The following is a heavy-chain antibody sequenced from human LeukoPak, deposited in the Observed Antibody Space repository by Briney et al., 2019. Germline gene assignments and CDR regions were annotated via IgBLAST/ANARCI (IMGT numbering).Heavy chain of an antibody. CDR2: IYYSGST. Sequence: SETLSLTCTVSGGSISIYYWSWIRQPPGKGLEWIGYIYYSGSTNYNPSLKSRVTISVDTSKNQFSLKLSSVTAADTAVYYCAGSIAVAGIDYWGQGTLVTVSS. J-gene: IGHJ4*02. V-gene: IGHV4-59*01. CDR1: GGSISIYY. CDR3: AGSIAVAGIDY. D-gene: IGHD6-19*01.